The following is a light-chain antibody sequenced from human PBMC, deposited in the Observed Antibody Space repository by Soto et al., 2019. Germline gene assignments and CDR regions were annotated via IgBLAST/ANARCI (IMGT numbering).Light chain of an antibody. CDR3: GQFVSSPPRT. V-gene: IGKV3-20*01. J-gene: IGKJ1*01. Sequence: EIVLTQFPGTLSLSPGEKATLSCRASQSVSSAFLAWYQQKPGQAPRLLIYGVSNRATGIPDRFSGSGSGTDFILTISRLEPEDFALYYCGQFVSSPPRTFGQGTKVEI. CDR2: GVS. CDR1: QSVSSAF.